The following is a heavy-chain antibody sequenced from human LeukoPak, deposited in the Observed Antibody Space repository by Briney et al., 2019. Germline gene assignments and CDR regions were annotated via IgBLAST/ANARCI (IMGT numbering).Heavy chain of an antibody. CDR1: GFTSSSYG. CDR2: ISGSGGST. V-gene: IGHV3-23*01. D-gene: IGHD3-3*01. Sequence: GGSLRLSCAASGFTSSSYGMSWVRQAPGKGLEWVSAISGSGGSTYYADSVKGRFTISRDNSKNTLYLQMNSLRAEDTAVYYCAKDTSLTRLRFLEWLLYGFDPWGQGTLVTVSS. CDR3: AKDTSLTRLRFLEWLLYGFDP. J-gene: IGHJ5*02.